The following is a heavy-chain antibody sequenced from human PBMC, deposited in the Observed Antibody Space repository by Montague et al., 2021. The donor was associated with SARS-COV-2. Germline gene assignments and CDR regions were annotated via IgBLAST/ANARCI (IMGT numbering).Heavy chain of an antibody. CDR2: IENSGRT. V-gene: IGHV4-59*01. D-gene: IGHD2-21*01. J-gene: IGHJ4*02. CDR3: ARGVYGAYFDY. CDR1: GGSINPYY. Sequence: SETLSLTCTVSGGSINPYYWSWVRQPPGKGLEWIAYIENSGRTEYKPSLQNRVAVSIDTSKSHFSLRLSSLTAADTAVYFCARGVYGAYFDYWGQGMLVTVSS.